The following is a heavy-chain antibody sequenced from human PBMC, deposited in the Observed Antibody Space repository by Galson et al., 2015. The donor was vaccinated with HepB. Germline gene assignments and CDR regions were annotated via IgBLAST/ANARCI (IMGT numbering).Heavy chain of an antibody. CDR1: GFTVSSNY. CDR2: IYSGGST. Sequence: SLRLSCAASGFTVSSNYMSWVRQAPGKGLEWVSVIYSGGSTYYADSVKGRFTISRDNSKNTLYLQMNSLRAEDTAVYYCARDWTDYGGNSVKFRDYWGQGTLVTVSS. J-gene: IGHJ4*02. V-gene: IGHV3-66*01. D-gene: IGHD4-23*01. CDR3: ARDWTDYGGNSVKFRDY.